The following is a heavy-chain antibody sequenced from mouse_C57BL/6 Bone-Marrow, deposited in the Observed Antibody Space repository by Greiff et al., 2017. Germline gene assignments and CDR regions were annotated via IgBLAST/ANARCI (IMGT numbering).Heavy chain of an antibody. J-gene: IGHJ4*01. Sequence: EVHLVESEGGLVQPGSSMKLSCTASGFTFSDYYMAWVRQVPEKGLEWVANINYDGSSTYYLDSLKSRFIISRDNAKNILYLQMSSLKSEDTATYYCARERGDSSGPGAMDYWGQGTSVTVSS. CDR1: GFTFSDYY. D-gene: IGHD3-2*02. CDR2: INYDGSST. CDR3: ARERGDSSGPGAMDY. V-gene: IGHV5-16*01.